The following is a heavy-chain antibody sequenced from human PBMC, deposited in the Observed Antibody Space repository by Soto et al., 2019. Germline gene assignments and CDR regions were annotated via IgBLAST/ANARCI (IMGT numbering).Heavy chain of an antibody. CDR3: TTDLGHGGRDY. D-gene: IGHD2-15*01. CDR2: IKSKTDGGTT. Sequence: EVQLVESGGGLVKPGGSLRLSCAASGFTFSNAWMSWVRQAPGKGLEWVGRIKSKTDGGTTDYAAPVKGRFTISRDDSKDKLYLQMNSLKTEDTAVYYCTTDLGHGGRDYWGQGTLVTVSS. V-gene: IGHV3-15*01. CDR1: GFTFSNAW. J-gene: IGHJ4*02.